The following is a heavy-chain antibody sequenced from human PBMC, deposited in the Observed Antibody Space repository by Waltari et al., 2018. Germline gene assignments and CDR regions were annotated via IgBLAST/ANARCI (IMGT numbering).Heavy chain of an antibody. V-gene: IGHV3-21*01. Sequence: LQLQESGPGLVKPSETLSLTCTVSGGSISSSSYYLGWIRQPPGKGLDGVLSISSSSSYIYYADAVKGRFTSYRDNAKNSLYLQMNSLRAEDTAVYYCAREFGVSGYFDYWGQGTLVTVSS. CDR3: AREFGVSGYFDY. CDR1: GGSISSSSYY. D-gene: IGHD3-16*01. CDR2: ISSSSSYI. J-gene: IGHJ4*02.